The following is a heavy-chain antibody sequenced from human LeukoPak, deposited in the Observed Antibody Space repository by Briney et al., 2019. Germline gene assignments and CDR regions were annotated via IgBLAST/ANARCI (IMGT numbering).Heavy chain of an antibody. CDR2: INPNSGGT. CDR3: ARRKPADGTLGWFDP. D-gene: IGHD6-13*01. Sequence: ASVKVSCKASGYTFTSYGISWVRQAPGQGLEWMGWINPNSGGTNYAQKFQGRVTLTRDTSISTAYMELSRLRSDDTAVYYCARRKPADGTLGWFDPWGQGTLVTVSS. J-gene: IGHJ5*02. CDR1: GYTFTSYG. V-gene: IGHV1-2*02.